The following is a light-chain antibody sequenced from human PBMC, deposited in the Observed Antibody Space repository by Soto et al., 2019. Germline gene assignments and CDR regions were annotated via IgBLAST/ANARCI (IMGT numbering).Light chain of an antibody. CDR2: QAS. CDR1: QSISSW. Sequence: DIQMTQSPSTLSASVGDRVTITCRASQSISSWLAWYQQKPGKAPKLLIYQASSLESGVPSTFSGSGSGTEFTLTISSLQPDDVATYYCQQYNGYSGYTFGQGTKLEIK. CDR3: QQYNGYSGYT. J-gene: IGKJ2*01. V-gene: IGKV1-5*03.